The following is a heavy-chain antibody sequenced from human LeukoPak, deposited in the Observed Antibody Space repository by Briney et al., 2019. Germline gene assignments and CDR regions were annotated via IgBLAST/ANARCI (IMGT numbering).Heavy chain of an antibody. D-gene: IGHD6-6*01. J-gene: IGHJ5*02. V-gene: IGHV3-48*03. CDR3: ARGSEQLYNWFDP. CDR1: GFTFSSYE. CDR2: ISSSGSTI. Sequence: PGGSLRLSCVASGFTFSSYEMNWVRLAPGKGLEWVSYISSSGSTIYYADSLKGRFTISRDNAKNSLHLQMNSLRAEDTAVYYCARGSEQLYNWFDPWGQGTLVTVSA.